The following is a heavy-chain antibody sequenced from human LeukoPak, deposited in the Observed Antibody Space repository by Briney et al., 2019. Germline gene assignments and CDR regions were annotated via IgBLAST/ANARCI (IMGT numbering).Heavy chain of an antibody. D-gene: IGHD3-10*01. CDR1: GFTFSSYS. CDR2: ISSSSSYI. Sequence: GGSLRLSCAASGFTFSSYSMNWVRQAPGKGLEWVSSISSSSSYIYYADSVKGRFTISRDNAKNSLYLQMNSLRAEDTAVYYCARDIILWFGELNAFDIWGQGTMVTVSS. V-gene: IGHV3-21*01. J-gene: IGHJ3*02. CDR3: ARDIILWFGELNAFDI.